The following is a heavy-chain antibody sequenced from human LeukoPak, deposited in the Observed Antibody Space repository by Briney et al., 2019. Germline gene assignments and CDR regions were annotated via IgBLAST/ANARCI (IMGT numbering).Heavy chain of an antibody. V-gene: IGHV6-1*01. D-gene: IGHD3-16*01. J-gene: IGHJ4*02. CDR2: TYYRSKWYN. Sequence: SQTLSLTCAITGDSVSSNSVAWNWIRQSPSRGLEWLGRTYYRSKWYNDYAVSVKSQITINPDSSKNQFSLQLNSVTPEDTAVYYCARKSGGPFDYWGQGTLVTVSS. CDR1: GDSVSSNSVA. CDR3: ARKSGGPFDY.